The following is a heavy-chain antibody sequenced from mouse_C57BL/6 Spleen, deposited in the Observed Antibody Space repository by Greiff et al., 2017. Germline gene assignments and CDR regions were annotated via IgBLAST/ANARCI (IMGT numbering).Heavy chain of an antibody. CDR3: TTAYGSSFAY. Sequence: VQLQQSGAELVRPGASVKLSCTASGFNFTDDYMHWVKQRPEQGLEWIGWIDPENGDTEYASKFQGKATITADTSSNTAYLQLSSLTSEDAAVYYCTTAYGSSFAYWGQGTLVTVSA. J-gene: IGHJ3*01. V-gene: IGHV14-4*01. D-gene: IGHD1-1*01. CDR1: GFNFTDDY. CDR2: IDPENGDT.